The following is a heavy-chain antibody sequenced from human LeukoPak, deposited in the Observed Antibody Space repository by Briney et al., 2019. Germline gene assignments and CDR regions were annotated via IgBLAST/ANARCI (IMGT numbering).Heavy chain of an antibody. CDR2: ISDSDGNT. V-gene: IGHV3-23*01. J-gene: IGHJ4*02. D-gene: IGHD2-2*01. CDR1: GFTFSSYG. Sequence: GGSLRLSCAASGFTFSSYGMHWVRQAPGKGLERVSAISDSDGNTYYADSVKGRFTISRDKSKSTLYLQMNSLRADDTAVYYCAKVSTTSCYGWNDYWGQGTLVTVSS. CDR3: AKVSTTSCYGWNDY.